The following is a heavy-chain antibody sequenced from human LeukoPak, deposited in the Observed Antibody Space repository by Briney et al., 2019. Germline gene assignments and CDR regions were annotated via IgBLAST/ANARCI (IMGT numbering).Heavy chain of an antibody. CDR3: ARAPYQTAAGDS. CDR2: IHTDGSIT. D-gene: IGHD6-13*01. CDR1: GFTFSTYW. J-gene: IGHJ4*02. Sequence: GGSLRLSCAASGFTFSTYWMHWVRQTPGKGLMWVSRIHTDGSITSYADSVKGRFTISRDNAKNTLYLQMNSLGVEDTAVYYCARAPYQTAAGDSWGQGILVTVSS. V-gene: IGHV3-74*01.